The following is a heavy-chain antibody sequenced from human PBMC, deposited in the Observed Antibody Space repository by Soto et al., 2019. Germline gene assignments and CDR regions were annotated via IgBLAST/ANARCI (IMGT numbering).Heavy chain of an antibody. CDR3: AGVDYYGSGSYPPNAFDI. CDR2: ISAYNGNT. V-gene: IGHV1-18*01. D-gene: IGHD3-10*01. Sequence: GASVKVSCKASGYTFTSYGISWVRQAPGQGLEWMGWISAYNGNTNYAQKFQGRVTMTTDTSTSTAYMELRSLRSDDTAVYYCAGVDYYGSGSYPPNAFDIWGQGTMVTVSS. J-gene: IGHJ3*02. CDR1: GYTFTSYG.